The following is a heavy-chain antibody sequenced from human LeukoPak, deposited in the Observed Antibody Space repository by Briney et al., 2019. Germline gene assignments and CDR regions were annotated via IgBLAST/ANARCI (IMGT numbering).Heavy chain of an antibody. Sequence: ASVKVSCKASGYTFTSYYMHWVRQAPGQRLEWMGWINAGNGNTKYSQKFQGRVTITRDTSASAAYMELSSLRSEDTAVYYCARWVTSCGMDVWGQGTTVTVSS. CDR1: GYTFTSYY. D-gene: IGHD2-2*01. J-gene: IGHJ6*02. CDR2: INAGNGNT. V-gene: IGHV1-3*01. CDR3: ARWVTSCGMDV.